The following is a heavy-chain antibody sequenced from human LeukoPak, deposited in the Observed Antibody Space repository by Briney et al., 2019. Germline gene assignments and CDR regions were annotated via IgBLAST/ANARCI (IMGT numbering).Heavy chain of an antibody. CDR2: ISSSSSTI. D-gene: IGHD3-22*01. J-gene: IGHJ4*02. V-gene: IGHV3-48*01. CDR1: GFTFSSYS. Sequence: GGSLRLSCAASGFTFSSYSMNWVRQAPGKGLEWVSYISSSSSTIYYADSVKGRFTISRDNAKNSLYLQINSLRAEDTAVYYCAREDYYDSSGYPHSVFDYWGQGTLVTVSS. CDR3: AREDYYDSSGYPHSVFDY.